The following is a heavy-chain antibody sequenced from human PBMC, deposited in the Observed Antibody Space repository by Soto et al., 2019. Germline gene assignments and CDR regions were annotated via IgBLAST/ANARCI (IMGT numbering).Heavy chain of an antibody. J-gene: IGHJ4*01. Sequence: EVQLVESGGGLVQPGGSLRLSCAASGFTFSSHWMSWVRQAPGKGLEWVANIKVDGSEKYYVDSVRGRFSISRDNAKDSLYLQMNSLRAEDTAVYYCTRDSYDSSGYYYYFFDYWGHGTLVTVSS. V-gene: IGHV3-7*01. CDR1: GFTFSSHW. CDR3: TRDSYDSSGYYYYFFDY. CDR2: IKVDGSEK. D-gene: IGHD3-22*01.